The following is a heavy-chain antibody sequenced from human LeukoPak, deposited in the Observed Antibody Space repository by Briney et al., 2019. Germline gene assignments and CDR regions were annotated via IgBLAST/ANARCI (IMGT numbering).Heavy chain of an antibody. Sequence: GSLRLSCVASGFKFSDYGMHWVRQAPGKGLEWVAVISYDGSNKYYADSVKGRFTISRDNSKNTLYLQMNSLRAEDTAVYYCAKILQLYDFWSGYYAQHYYYGMDVWGQGTTVTVSS. V-gene: IGHV3-30*18. J-gene: IGHJ6*02. D-gene: IGHD3-3*01. CDR3: AKILQLYDFWSGYYAQHYYYGMDV. CDR2: ISYDGSNK. CDR1: GFKFSDYG.